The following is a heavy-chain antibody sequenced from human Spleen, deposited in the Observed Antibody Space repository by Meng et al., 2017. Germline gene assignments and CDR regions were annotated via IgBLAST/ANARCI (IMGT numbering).Heavy chain of an antibody. J-gene: IGHJ4*02. Sequence: ASVKLFCKVSGYTLTELSMHWVRQAPGKGLEWMGGFDPEDGETIYAQKFQGRVTMTEDTSTDTAYMELSSLRSEDTAVYYCATAGSFTSGSYFDWGQGTLVTVSS. CDR2: FDPEDGET. V-gene: IGHV1-24*01. D-gene: IGHD1-26*01. CDR3: ATAGSFTSGSYFD. CDR1: GYTLTELS.